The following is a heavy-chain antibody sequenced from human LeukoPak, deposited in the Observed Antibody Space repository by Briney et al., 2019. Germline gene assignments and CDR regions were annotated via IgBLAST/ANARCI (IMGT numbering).Heavy chain of an antibody. CDR3: ARGGGYCTNGVCYYDY. V-gene: IGHV4-34*01. J-gene: IGHJ4*02. D-gene: IGHD2-8*01. Sequence: SETLSLTCAVYGGSFSGYYWSWIRQPPGKGLEWIGEINHSGSTNYNPSLKSRVTISVDTSKNQFSLKLSSVTAADTAVYYCARGGGYCTNGVCYYDYWGQGTLVTVSS. CDR1: GGSFSGYY. CDR2: INHSGST.